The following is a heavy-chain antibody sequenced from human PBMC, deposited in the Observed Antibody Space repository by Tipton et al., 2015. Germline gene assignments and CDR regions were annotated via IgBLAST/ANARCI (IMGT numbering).Heavy chain of an antibody. D-gene: IGHD4-23*01. CDR3: ARARGRHGGLFDS. CDR2: IYYSGST. Sequence: TLSLTCTVSGGSIRSYYWSWIRQPPGKGLEWIGYIYYSGSTNYNPSLKSRVTISVDTSKTQFSLKMNSMTASDTAVYYCARARGRHGGLFDSWGQGILVTVSP. J-gene: IGHJ4*02. V-gene: IGHV4-59*07. CDR1: GGSIRSYY.